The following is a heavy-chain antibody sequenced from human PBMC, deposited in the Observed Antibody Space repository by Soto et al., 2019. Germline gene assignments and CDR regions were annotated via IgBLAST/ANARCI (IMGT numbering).Heavy chain of an antibody. CDR1: GGTFSSYA. D-gene: IGHD6-6*01. CDR3: ARNLLDSSSGYYDMDV. V-gene: IGHV1-69*12. CDR2: IIPIFGTA. Sequence: QVQLVQSGAEVKKPGSSVKVSCKASGGTFSSYAISWVRQAPGQGLEWMGGIIPIFGTANYAQKFQGRVTITEDESTSSAAMERTSLTAEATAVYYCARNLLDSSSGYYDMDVWGQGTTVTVSS. J-gene: IGHJ6*02.